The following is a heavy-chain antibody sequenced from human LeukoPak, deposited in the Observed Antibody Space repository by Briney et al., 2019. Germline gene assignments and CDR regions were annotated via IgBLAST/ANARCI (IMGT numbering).Heavy chain of an antibody. J-gene: IGHJ4*02. V-gene: IGHV3-30*02. D-gene: IGHD5-24*01. CDR2: IRYDGSNK. CDR1: GFTFSSYG. CDR3: AKDPYGSTNYFDY. Sequence: GGSLRLSCAASGFTFSSYGMHWVCDAPGKGLELVVFIRYDGSNKYYADSVKGRFTISRDNSKNTLYLQMYSLRAEDTAVYYCAKDPYGSTNYFDYWGQGTLVTVSS.